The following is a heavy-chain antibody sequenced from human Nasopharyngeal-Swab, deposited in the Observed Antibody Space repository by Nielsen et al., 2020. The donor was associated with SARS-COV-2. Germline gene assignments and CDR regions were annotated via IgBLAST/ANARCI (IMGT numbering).Heavy chain of an antibody. CDR1: GYTFTSYD. J-gene: IGHJ6*03. Sequence: ASVKVSCKASGYTFTSYDINWVRQATGQGLEWMGWMNPNSGNTGYAQKFQGRVTMTRNTSISTAYMELSSLRPEDTAVYYCARGAEIFGVVAYYYYMDVWGKGTTVTVSS. V-gene: IGHV1-8*01. CDR2: MNPNSGNT. CDR3: ARGAEIFGVVAYYYYMDV. D-gene: IGHD3-3*01.